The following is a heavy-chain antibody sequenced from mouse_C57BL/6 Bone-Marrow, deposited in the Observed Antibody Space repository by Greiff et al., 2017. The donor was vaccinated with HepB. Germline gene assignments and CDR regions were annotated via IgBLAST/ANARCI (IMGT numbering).Heavy chain of an antibody. V-gene: IGHV1-64*01. CDR1: GYTFTSYW. CDR2: IHPNSGST. CDR3: ARSVGQLRLGFAG. D-gene: IGHD3-2*02. J-gene: IGHJ3*01. Sequence: QVQLQQPGAELVKPGASVKLSCKASGYTFTSYWMHWVKQRPGQGLEWIGMIHPNSGSTNYNEKFKSKATLTVDKSSSTAYMQLSSLTSEDSAVYYCARSVGQLRLGFAGWGQGTLVTVAA.